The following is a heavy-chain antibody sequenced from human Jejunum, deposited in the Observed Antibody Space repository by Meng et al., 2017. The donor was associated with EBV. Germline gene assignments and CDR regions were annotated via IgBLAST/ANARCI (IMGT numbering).Heavy chain of an antibody. CDR1: GDCMRSCGDS. CDR2: FCYSGST. D-gene: IGHD6-13*01. CDR3: VRQHLLHNYFDP. J-gene: IGHJ5*02. Sequence: QLKEFGLVLVKPSQTLSLTCGCSGDCMRSCGDSWSCVRSAPGLGLGCIGCFCYSGSTYYNPSLKSRVTVSVATSKNQVSLKLNSVAAADTAMYYCVRQHLLHNYFDPWGQETLVTVSS. V-gene: IGHV4-30-4*07.